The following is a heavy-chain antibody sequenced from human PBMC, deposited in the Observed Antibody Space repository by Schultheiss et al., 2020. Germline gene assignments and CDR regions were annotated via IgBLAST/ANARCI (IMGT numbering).Heavy chain of an antibody. CDR1: GGSFSGYY. CDR3: ASPRHYDFWSGSYGMDV. V-gene: IGHV4-59*10. J-gene: IGHJ6*02. CDR2: IYTSGST. Sequence: SETLSLTCAVYGGSFSGYYWSWIRQPPGKGLEWIGSIYTSGSTNYNPSLKSRVTISVDKSKNQFSLKLSSVTAADTAVYYCASPRHYDFWSGSYGMDVWGQGTTVTVSS. D-gene: IGHD3-3*01.